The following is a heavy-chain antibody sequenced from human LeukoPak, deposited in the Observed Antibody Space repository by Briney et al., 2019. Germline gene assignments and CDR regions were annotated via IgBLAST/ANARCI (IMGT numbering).Heavy chain of an antibody. Sequence: ASVKVSWKASGYTFTSYDINWVRQATGQGLEWMGWMNPNSGNTGYAHKFQGRVTMTRNTSISTAYMELSSLRSEDTAVYYCARGRTINYYDSSGPSGYWGQGTLVTVSS. J-gene: IGHJ4*02. CDR3: ARGRTINYYDSSGPSGY. CDR2: MNPNSGNT. CDR1: GYTFTSYD. D-gene: IGHD3-22*01. V-gene: IGHV1-8*01.